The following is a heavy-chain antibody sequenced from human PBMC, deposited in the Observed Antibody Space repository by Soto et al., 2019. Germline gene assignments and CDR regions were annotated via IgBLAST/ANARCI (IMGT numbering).Heavy chain of an antibody. CDR2: ISGSGGST. J-gene: IGHJ5*02. CDR1: GFTFSSYA. Sequence: PWGSLRLSCAASGFTFSSYAMSWVRQAPGKGLEWISAISGSGGSTYYADSVKGRFTISRDNSKNTLYLQMNSLRAEDTAVYYCAKAAIVVGLNWFDPWGQGTLVTVSS. V-gene: IGHV3-23*01. D-gene: IGHD2-15*01. CDR3: AKAAIVVGLNWFDP.